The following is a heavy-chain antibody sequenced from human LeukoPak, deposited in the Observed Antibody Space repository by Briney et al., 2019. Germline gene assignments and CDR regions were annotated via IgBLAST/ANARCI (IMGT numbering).Heavy chain of an antibody. D-gene: IGHD1-26*01. CDR2: IKQDGSEK. CDR1: GFTFSGYG. V-gene: IGHV3-7*01. J-gene: IGHJ4*02. Sequence: PGGSLRLSCAASGFTFSGYGMHWVRQAPGKGLEWVANIKQDGSEKYYVDSVKGRFTISRDNAKNSLYLQMNSLRAEDTAVYYCARDRAVYSGYVDYWGQGTLVTVSS. CDR3: ARDRAVYSGYVDY.